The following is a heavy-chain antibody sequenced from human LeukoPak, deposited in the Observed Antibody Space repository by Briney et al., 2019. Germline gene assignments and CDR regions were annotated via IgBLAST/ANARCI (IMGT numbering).Heavy chain of an antibody. CDR2: INSDESTT. J-gene: IGHJ5*02. CDR3: ARDPGGSSSTCFDP. V-gene: IGHV3-74*01. D-gene: IGHD6-6*01. Sequence: GGSLRLSCAASGFTFDDDTMHWVRQAPGKGLVWVSGINSDESTTSYADSVKGRFTISRDSAKNTLYLQMNSLRAEDTAVYYCARDPGGSSSTCFDPWGQGTLVTVSS. CDR1: GFTFDDDT.